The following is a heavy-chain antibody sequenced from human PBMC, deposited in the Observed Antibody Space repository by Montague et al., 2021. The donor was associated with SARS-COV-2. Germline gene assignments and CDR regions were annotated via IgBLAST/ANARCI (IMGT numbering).Heavy chain of an antibody. CDR1: GGSISSRSYY. J-gene: IGHJ3*02. D-gene: IGHD4-23*01. CDR3: ARLRGDYGGTYDTFDI. CDR2: IYYSGST. Sequence: SETLSLTCTVSGGSISSRSYYWGWIRQPPGKGLEWIGSIYYSGSTYYXPSLKGRVTISVDTSKNQFSLKLSSVTAADTAVYYCARLRGDYGGTYDTFDIWGQGTMVTVSS. V-gene: IGHV4-39*01.